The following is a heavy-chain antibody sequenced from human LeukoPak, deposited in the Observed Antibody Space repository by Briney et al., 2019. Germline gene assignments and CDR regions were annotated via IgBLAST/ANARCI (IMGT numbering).Heavy chain of an antibody. V-gene: IGHV3-23*01. J-gene: IGHJ4*02. Sequence: GGSLRLSCAASGFTFSSYAMSWVRQAPGKGLEWVSAISGSGGSTYYADSVKGRFTISRDNSKSTLYLQMNSLRAEDTAVYYCARQRYYYDSSGLTSNFDYWGQGTLVTVSS. CDR3: ARQRYYYDSSGLTSNFDY. CDR2: ISGSGGST. D-gene: IGHD3-22*01. CDR1: GFTFSSYA.